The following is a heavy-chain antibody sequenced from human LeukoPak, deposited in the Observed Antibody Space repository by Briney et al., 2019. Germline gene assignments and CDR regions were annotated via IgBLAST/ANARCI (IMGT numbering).Heavy chain of an antibody. CDR2: ISYHARDQ. D-gene: IGHD2-8*01. Sequence: GGSLRLSCTASGFTFSDHAMHWVRQAPGKGLEWATVISYHARDQFYADSVKGRFTVSRDNSRNTLYLQMTSLRAEDSAVYYCAAQPCINGICYLDSWGQGTLVTVSS. J-gene: IGHJ4*02. CDR3: AAQPCINGICYLDS. V-gene: IGHV3-30*04. CDR1: GFTFSDHA.